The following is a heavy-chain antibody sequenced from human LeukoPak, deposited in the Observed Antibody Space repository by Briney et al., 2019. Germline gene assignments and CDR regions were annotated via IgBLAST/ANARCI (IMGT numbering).Heavy chain of an antibody. D-gene: IGHD3-3*01. CDR1: GCTISNGGYS. Sequence: SETLSLTAAVSGCTISNGGYSGSWIRQPPGKGLEWIGYIYHSGSTYYNPSIKSRVTITVNSPNNLFPRKLSSVTAADTAVYYCARGAEWYAVFYFYYWGQGTLVTVSS. CDR2: IYHSGST. J-gene: IGHJ4*02. CDR3: ARGAEWYAVFYFYY. V-gene: IGHV4-30-2*01.